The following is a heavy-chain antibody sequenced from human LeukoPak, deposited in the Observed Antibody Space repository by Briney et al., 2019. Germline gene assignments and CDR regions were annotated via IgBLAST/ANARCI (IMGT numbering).Heavy chain of an antibody. CDR3: AGAVYSSGWYGY. V-gene: IGHV1-8*01. Sequence: ASVKASCKASGYTFTSYDINWVRQATGQGLEWMGWMNPNSGNTGYAQKFQGRVTMTRNTSISTAYMELSSLRSEDTAVYYCAGAVYSSGWYGYWGQGTLVTVSS. J-gene: IGHJ4*02. D-gene: IGHD6-19*01. CDR1: GYTFTSYD. CDR2: MNPNSGNT.